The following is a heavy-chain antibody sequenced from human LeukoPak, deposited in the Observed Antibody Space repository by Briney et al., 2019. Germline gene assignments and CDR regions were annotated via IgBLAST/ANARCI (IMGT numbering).Heavy chain of an antibody. CDR3: AKDFLGDSTNYFFDS. Sequence: GGSLRLSCAASGFTFSSYGMHWVRQAPGKGLEWVALIRYDGSNKYYADSVKGRFIISRDNSKNTLYLQMSSLRADDTAVYYCAKDFLGDSTNYFFDSWGQGTLVTVSS. CDR1: GFTFSSYG. D-gene: IGHD2-21*02. V-gene: IGHV3-30*02. J-gene: IGHJ4*02. CDR2: IRYDGSNK.